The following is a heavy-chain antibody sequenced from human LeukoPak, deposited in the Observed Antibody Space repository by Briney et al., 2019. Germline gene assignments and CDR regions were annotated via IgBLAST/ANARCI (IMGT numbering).Heavy chain of an antibody. CDR3: AAHYYDSGGYFDY. CDR1: GGTFSSYA. J-gene: IGHJ4*02. V-gene: IGHV1-69*05. Sequence: LAASVKVSCKASGGTFSSYAISWVRQAPGQGLEWMGGIIPIFGTANYAQKFQGRVTITTDESTSTAYMELSSLRSEDTAVYYCAAHYYDSGGYFDYWGQGTLVTVSS. D-gene: IGHD3-22*01. CDR2: IIPIFGTA.